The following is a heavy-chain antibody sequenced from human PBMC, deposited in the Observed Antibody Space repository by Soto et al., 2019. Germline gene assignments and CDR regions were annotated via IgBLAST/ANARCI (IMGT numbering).Heavy chain of an antibody. D-gene: IGHD3-3*01. J-gene: IGHJ6*02. CDR3: ARGVVVDFWSGYPYGMDV. CDR1: GDSVSSNSAA. Sequence: SQTLSLTCAISGDSVSSNSAAWNWIRQSPSRGLEWLGRTYYRSKWYNDYAVSVKSRITINPDTSKKQFSLQLNSVTPEDTAVYYCARGVVVDFWSGYPYGMDVWGQGTTVTVSS. CDR2: TYYRSKWYN. V-gene: IGHV6-1*01.